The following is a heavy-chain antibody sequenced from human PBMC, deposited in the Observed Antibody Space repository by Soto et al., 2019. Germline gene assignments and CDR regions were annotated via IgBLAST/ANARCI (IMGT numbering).Heavy chain of an antibody. J-gene: IGHJ4*02. V-gene: IGHV3-23*01. D-gene: IGHD2-8*01. CDR2: ISGSGGST. CDR1: GFTFSSYA. Sequence: GGSLRLSCAASGFTFSSYAMSWVRQAPGKGLEWVSAISGSGGSTYYADSVKGRFTISRDNSKNTLYLQMNSLRAEDTAVYYCASDIVLMVYAIRDYWGQGTLVTVSS. CDR3: ASDIVLMVYAIRDY.